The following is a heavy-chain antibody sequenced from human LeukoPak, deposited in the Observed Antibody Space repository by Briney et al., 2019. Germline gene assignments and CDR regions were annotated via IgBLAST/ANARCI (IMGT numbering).Heavy chain of an antibody. CDR2: INPNSGGT. V-gene: IGHV1-2*02. J-gene: IGHJ6*02. D-gene: IGHD3-3*01. CDR3: ARDGYDFWSGYYTVGGMDV. CDR1: GYTFTGYY. Sequence: ASVKVSCKASGYTFTGYYMHWVRQAPGQGLEWMGWINPNSGGTNYAQKFQGRVTMTRDTSISTAYMELSRLRSDDTAVYYCARDGYDFWSGYYTVGGMDVWGQGTTVTVSS.